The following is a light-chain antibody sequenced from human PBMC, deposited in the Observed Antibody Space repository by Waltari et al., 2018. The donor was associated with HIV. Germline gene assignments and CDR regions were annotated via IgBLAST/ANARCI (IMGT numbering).Light chain of an antibody. CDR1: SSNIGTNG. J-gene: IGLJ2*01. V-gene: IGLV1-51*01. CDR2: DRN. Sequence: QSVLTQPPSVSAAPGQRVTIHCSGSSSNIGTNGVSWYQQVPGTAPKLLIYDRNNRFPGISDRFSASQSGTSATLGISGLHTGDEADYYCGTWDDRLNAGVFGGGTRLTVL. CDR3: GTWDDRLNAGV.